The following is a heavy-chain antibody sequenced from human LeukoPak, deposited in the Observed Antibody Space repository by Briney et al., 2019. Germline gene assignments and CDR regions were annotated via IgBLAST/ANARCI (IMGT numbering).Heavy chain of an antibody. D-gene: IGHD2-15*01. V-gene: IGHV3-7*05. CDR3: AREYCSGGTCYLPGY. J-gene: IGHJ4*02. Sequence: GGSLRLSCAASGFSFSAYWMSWVRQAPGKGLEWLANINRDGSEQNYVGSVKGRFTISRDNTMNSLYLQMNSLRADDTAVYYCAREYCSGGTCYLPGYWGQGTLVTVSS. CDR2: INRDGSEQ. CDR1: GFSFSAYW.